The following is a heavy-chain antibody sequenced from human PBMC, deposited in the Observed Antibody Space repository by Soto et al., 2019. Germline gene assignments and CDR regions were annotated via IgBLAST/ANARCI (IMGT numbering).Heavy chain of an antibody. CDR3: AHRPIVGAAI. D-gene: IGHD1-26*01. Sequence: NPSETLSLTCAVFGGSISNSNWWTWVRQPPGKGLDWIGEIFHSGSTNYNSSLMGRVTTSVDKANNQFSLKLSSVTAADTAVYYCAHRPIVGAAIWGQGTLVTV. CDR2: IFHSGST. CDR1: GGSISNSNW. J-gene: IGHJ4*02. V-gene: IGHV4-4*02.